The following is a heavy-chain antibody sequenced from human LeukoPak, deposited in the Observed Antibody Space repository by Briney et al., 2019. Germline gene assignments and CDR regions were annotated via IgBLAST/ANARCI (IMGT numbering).Heavy chain of an antibody. CDR3: VRDLGYYDSSGYPTHFDY. CDR1: GYTFTSYF. Sequence: ASVTVSCKASGYTFTSYFIHWVRQAPGQGLEWMGIINPGSGSTSYTQKFRDRVTMTRDKSTSTVNMELSSLRSEDTAVYYCVRDLGYYDSSGYPTHFDYWGRGTLVTVSS. D-gene: IGHD3-22*01. CDR2: INPGSGST. J-gene: IGHJ4*02. V-gene: IGHV1-46*01.